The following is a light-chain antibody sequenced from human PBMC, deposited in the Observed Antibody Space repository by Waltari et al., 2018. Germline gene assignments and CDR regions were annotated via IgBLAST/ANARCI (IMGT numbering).Light chain of an antibody. V-gene: IGKV3-11*01. CDR1: QSVNTY. CDR3: QQRSRWPPT. Sequence: ETVLTQSPATVSLSPGERVTLSCRASQSVNTYLAWYQQKPGQAPRLPIYDASNRATGIPGRFSGSGSGTDFTLTISSLEPEDFAVYFCQQRSRWPPTFGQGTRLEIK. CDR2: DAS. J-gene: IGKJ5*01.